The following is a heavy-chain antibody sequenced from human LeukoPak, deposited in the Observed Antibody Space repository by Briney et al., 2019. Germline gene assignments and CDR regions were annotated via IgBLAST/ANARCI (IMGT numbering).Heavy chain of an antibody. V-gene: IGHV4-59*11. Sequence: PSETLSLTCTVSGGPIYRHYWSWIRQPPGKGLEWIAYIYYDGSTNDNPSLKSRATISLDTSKNQFSLNLTSMTAADTAVYYCARGPGSYDSRGYYGGFDFWGQGIRVTVSS. D-gene: IGHD3-22*01. CDR1: GGPIYRHY. J-gene: IGHJ4*02. CDR2: IYYDGST. CDR3: ARGPGSYDSRGYYGGFDF.